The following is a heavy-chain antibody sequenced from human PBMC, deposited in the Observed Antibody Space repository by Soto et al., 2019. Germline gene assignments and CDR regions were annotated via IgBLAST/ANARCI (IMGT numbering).Heavy chain of an antibody. J-gene: IGHJ4*02. D-gene: IGHD5-18*01. CDR1: GGSISSGGYY. Sequence: QVQLQESGPGLVKPSQTLSLTCTVSGGSISSGGYYWSWIRQHPGKGLEWIGYIYYSGSTYYNPSLXXXVXXSVDTSKNQFSLKLSSVTVADTAVYYCARSGYSYGPNPLLYWGQGTLVTVSS. CDR3: ARSGYSYGPNPLLY. V-gene: IGHV4-31*03. CDR2: IYYSGST.